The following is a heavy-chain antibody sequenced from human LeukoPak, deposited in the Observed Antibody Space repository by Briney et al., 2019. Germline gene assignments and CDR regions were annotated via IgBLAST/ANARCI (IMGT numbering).Heavy chain of an antibody. J-gene: IGHJ4*02. CDR2: ITATSRHI. CDR3: AKDPWGYSTGPFDN. D-gene: IGHD5-18*01. CDR1: GVTFSGYS. Sequence: PGGSLRLSCAAPGVTFSGYSVNWVRQAPGKGLEWVSAITATSRHIYYADSVKGRFTISRDNAKNSLYLQMNSLRVEDTALYYCAKDPWGYSTGPFDNWGQGTLVTVSS. V-gene: IGHV3-21*01.